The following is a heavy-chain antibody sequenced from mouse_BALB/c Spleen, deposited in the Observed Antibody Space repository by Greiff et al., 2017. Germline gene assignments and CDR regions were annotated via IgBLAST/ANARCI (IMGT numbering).Heavy chain of an antibody. J-gene: IGHJ4*01. CDR3: ARGGPPDYYAMDY. CDR1: GYTFSSYW. Sequence: QVQLQQSGAELMKPGASVKISCKATGYTFSSYWIEWVKQRPGHGLEWIGEILPGSGSTNYNEKFKGKATFTADTSSNTAYMQLSSLTSEDSAVYYCARGGPPDYYAMDYWGQGTSVTVSS. V-gene: IGHV1-9*01. CDR2: ILPGSGST.